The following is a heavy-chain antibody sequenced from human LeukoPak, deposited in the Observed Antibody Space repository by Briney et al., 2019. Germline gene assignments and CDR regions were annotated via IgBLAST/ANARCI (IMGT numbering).Heavy chain of an antibody. CDR3: ARASMIRVPFDF. J-gene: IGHJ4*02. V-gene: IGHV4-30-4*01. CDR1: GGSVSSGDYY. D-gene: IGHD3-10*01. CDR2: TYYTGST. Sequence: SETLSLTCTVSGGSVSSGDYYWSWIRQPPGKGLELIGYTYYTGSTYYSPSLRSRVTISEDTSQNQFSLKLTAVTAADTAVYYCARASMIRVPFDFWGQGTLVTVSS.